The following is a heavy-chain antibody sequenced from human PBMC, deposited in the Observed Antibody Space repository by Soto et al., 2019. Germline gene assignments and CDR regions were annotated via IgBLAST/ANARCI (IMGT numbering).Heavy chain of an antibody. D-gene: IGHD2-21*02. CDR3: ARGAYCGGDCYYRYRVYHYYYGMDV. Sequence: SVKVPCKASGGTFSSYAISWVRQAPGQGREWMGGIIPIFGTANYAQKFQGRVTITADKSTSTAYMELSSLRSEDTAVYYCARGAYCGGDCYYRYRVYHYYYGMDVWGQGTTVTVSS. V-gene: IGHV1-69*06. CDR2: IIPIFGTA. CDR1: GGTFSSYA. J-gene: IGHJ6*02.